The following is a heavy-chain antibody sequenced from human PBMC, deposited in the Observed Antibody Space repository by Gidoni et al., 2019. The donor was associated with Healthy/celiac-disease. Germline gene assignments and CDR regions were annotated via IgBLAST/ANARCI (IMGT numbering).Heavy chain of an antibody. CDR1: GFTFGDYA. D-gene: IGHD2-15*01. Sequence: EVQLVESGGGLVQPGRSLRLSCTASGFTFGDYAMSWVRQAPGKGLEWVGFIRSKAYGGTTEYAASVKGRFTISRDDSKSIAYLQMNSLKTEDTAVYYCTRDRAAWGRYYGMDVWGQGTTVTVSS. CDR3: TRDRAAWGRYYGMDV. J-gene: IGHJ6*02. CDR2: IRSKAYGGTT. V-gene: IGHV3-49*04.